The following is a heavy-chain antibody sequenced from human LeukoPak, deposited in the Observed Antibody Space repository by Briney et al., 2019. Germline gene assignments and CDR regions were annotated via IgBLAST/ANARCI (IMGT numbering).Heavy chain of an antibody. CDR2: IYHSGST. D-gene: IGHD3-3*01. J-gene: IGHJ4*02. CDR3: ARDLDDRYIDY. Sequence: GSLRLSCAASGFTFNDFAMSWVRQPPGKGLEWIWEIYHSGSTNYNPSLKSRVTISVDKSKNQFSLKLSSVTAADTAVYYCARDLDDRYIDYWGQGTLVTVSS. CDR1: GFTFNDFAM. V-gene: IGHV4-4*02.